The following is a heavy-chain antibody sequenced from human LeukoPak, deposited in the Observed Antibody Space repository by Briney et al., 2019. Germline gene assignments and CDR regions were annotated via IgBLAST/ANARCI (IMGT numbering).Heavy chain of an antibody. CDR2: INHSGST. V-gene: IGHV4-34*01. Sequence: SETLSLTCAVYGGSFSGYYWSWIRQPPGKGLEWIGEINHSGSTNYNPSLKSRVTISVDTAKKQFSLNLSSVTAADRDVHYCARGGPYSGSYLRRSGWFDPWGQGTLVTVSS. J-gene: IGHJ5*02. CDR3: ARGGPYSGSYLRRSGWFDP. CDR1: GGSFSGYY. D-gene: IGHD1-26*01.